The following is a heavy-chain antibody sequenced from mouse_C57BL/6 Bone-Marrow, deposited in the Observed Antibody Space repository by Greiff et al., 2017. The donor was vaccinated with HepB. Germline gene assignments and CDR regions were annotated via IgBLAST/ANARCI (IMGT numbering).Heavy chain of an antibody. J-gene: IGHJ4*01. Sequence: QVQLQQSGAELARPGASVKMSCKASGYTFTSYTMHWVKERPGQGLEWIGYINPSSGYTKYNQKFKDKATLTADKSSSTAYMQLSSLTSEDSAVYYLARHFSFYAMDYWGQGTSVTVSS. D-gene: IGHD2-12*01. CDR3: ARHFSFYAMDY. CDR2: INPSSGYT. V-gene: IGHV1-4*01. CDR1: GYTFTSYT.